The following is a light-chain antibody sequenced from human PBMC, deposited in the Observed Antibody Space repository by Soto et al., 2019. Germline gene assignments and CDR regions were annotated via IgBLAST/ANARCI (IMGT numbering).Light chain of an antibody. CDR2: AAS. CDR1: QGISNY. CDR3: QQYDTASRT. J-gene: IGKJ1*01. Sequence: DIRMTQSPSSLSASVGDRVTITCRASQGISNYLTWYQQKPGKVPKLLIYAASTLQSGVPSRFSGSGSGPDFTLTIRGLQTEDVASDYCQQYDTASRTFGLGNKVEIE. V-gene: IGKV1-27*01.